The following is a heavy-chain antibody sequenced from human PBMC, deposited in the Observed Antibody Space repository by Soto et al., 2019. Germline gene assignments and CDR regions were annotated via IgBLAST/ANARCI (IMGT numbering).Heavy chain of an antibody. J-gene: IGHJ6*02. CDR1: GFTFSNNV. D-gene: IGHD2-2*01. Sequence: GGSLRLSCAASGFTFSNNVMTWVRQAPGKGLEWVSGIVPSGRSIYYADSVKGRFTISRDNSKNTLYLQMNSLRAEDTAIYYCARYIPGVRYYGMDVWGQGTTVTV. CDR3: ARYIPGVRYYGMDV. CDR2: IVPSGRSI. V-gene: IGHV3-23*01.